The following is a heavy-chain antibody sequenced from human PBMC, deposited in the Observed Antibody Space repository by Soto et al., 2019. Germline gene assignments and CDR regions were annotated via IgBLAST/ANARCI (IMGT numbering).Heavy chain of an antibody. D-gene: IGHD2-2*01. Sequence: QLQLQESGPGLVKPSETLSLTCTVSGGSISSSNYYWGWIRQPPEKGLEWIGSIYYTGSTYANPSLKSRVPISVDTSTNQFSLTLSSVTAADTAVYYCARGYCSRNSCYQGDSWGQGTLVTVSS. V-gene: IGHV4-39*01. J-gene: IGHJ4*02. CDR2: IYYTGST. CDR3: ARGYCSRNSCYQGDS. CDR1: GGSISSSNYY.